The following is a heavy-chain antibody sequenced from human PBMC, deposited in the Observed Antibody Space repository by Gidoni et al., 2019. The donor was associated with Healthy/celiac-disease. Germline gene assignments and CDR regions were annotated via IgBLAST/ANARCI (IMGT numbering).Heavy chain of an antibody. CDR1: AYTFTRYA. Sequence: VQLVQSGAEVTKPGASVKVSCKASAYTFTRYAMHWVRQAPGQRLGWMGWITPGNGNTKYSEKFQGRVTITRDTSESTDYMELSSLRSEDTAVYYCARQRSITIFGVVTDAFDIWGQGTMVTVSS. D-gene: IGHD3-3*01. CDR2: ITPGNGNT. J-gene: IGHJ3*02. CDR3: ARQRSITIFGVVTDAFDI. V-gene: IGHV1-3*01.